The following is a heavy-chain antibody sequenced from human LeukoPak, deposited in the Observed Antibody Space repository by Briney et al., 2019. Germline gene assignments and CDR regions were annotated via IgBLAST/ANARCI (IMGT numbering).Heavy chain of an antibody. CDR3: ARSSGSYSSYYYGMDV. Sequence: PSETLSLTCTVSGGSISSYYWSWIRQPPGKGLEWIGYIYYSGSTNYNPSLKSRVTISVDTSKNQFSLKLSSVTAADTAVYYCARSSGSYSSYYYGMDVWGQGTTVTVSS. CDR2: IYYSGST. V-gene: IGHV4-59*08. CDR1: GGSISSYY. D-gene: IGHD1-26*01. J-gene: IGHJ6*02.